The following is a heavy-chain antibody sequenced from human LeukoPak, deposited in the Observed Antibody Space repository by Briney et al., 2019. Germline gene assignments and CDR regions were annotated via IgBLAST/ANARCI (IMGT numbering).Heavy chain of an antibody. CDR3: AKDRGRPGYFDY. V-gene: IGHV3-30*18. CDR2: ISYEGSNK. D-gene: IGHD1-14*01. Sequence: PGGSLRLSCAASGFTFSSYGMHWVRQAPGKGREGVAVISYEGSNKYYADSVKGRFTISRDNSKNTLYLQMNSLRAEDTAVYYCAKDRGRPGYFDYWGQGTLVTVSS. J-gene: IGHJ4*02. CDR1: GFTFSSYG.